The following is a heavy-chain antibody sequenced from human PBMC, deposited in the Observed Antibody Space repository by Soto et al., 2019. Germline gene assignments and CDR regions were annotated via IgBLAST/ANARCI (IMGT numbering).Heavy chain of an antibody. CDR1: GFTFSSYA. Sequence: GGSLRLSCAASGFTFSSYAMSWVRQAPGKGLEWVSAISGSGGSTYYADSGKGRFTISRDNSKNTLYLQMNSLRAEDTAVYYCAKDPHYYDRSPGFDIWGQGTMVTVSS. CDR2: ISGSGGST. J-gene: IGHJ3*02. CDR3: AKDPHYYDRSPGFDI. V-gene: IGHV3-23*01. D-gene: IGHD3-22*01.